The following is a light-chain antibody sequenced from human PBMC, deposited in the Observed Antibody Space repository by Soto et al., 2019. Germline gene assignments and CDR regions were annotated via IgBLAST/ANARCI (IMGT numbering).Light chain of an antibody. V-gene: IGKV3-15*01. CDR2: GAF. CDR1: QNINSN. CDR3: QQYNKWLTWT. Sequence: EIVMTQSPATLSVSPGERATLSCRASQNINSNLAWYQQKPGQGPRLLIYGAFTRATGVPDRFTGSGSGTEFTLTISSLQSEDFAVYYCQQYNKWLTWTFGQGTKV. J-gene: IGKJ1*01.